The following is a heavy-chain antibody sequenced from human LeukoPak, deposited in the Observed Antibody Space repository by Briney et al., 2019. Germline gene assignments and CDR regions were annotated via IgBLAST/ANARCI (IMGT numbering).Heavy chain of an antibody. J-gene: IGHJ4*02. V-gene: IGHV3-30*04. D-gene: IGHD1-26*01. CDR1: GFPFITYA. CDR2: ISYDGSYK. Sequence: SLSLSCPPSGFPFITYAMHWAPQVPGKGLEWVAVISYDGSYKKDADSLKGRFTISRDNSKNTLFLQMHSLRTEDTAVYYCARDRGGATTFDYWGQGTLVTVSS. CDR3: ARDRGGATTFDY.